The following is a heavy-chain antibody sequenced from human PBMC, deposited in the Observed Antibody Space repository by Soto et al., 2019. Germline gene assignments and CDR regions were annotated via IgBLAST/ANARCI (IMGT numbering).Heavy chain of an antibody. CDR3: AKLVGATSNSGYFDL. J-gene: IGHJ2*01. CDR2: ISGSGGST. D-gene: IGHD1-26*01. CDR1: GFTFSSYA. V-gene: IGHV3-23*01. Sequence: GGSLRLSCAASGFTFSSYAMSWVRQAPGKGLEWVSAISGSGGSTYYADSVKGRFTISRDNSKNTLYLQMNSLRAEDTAVDYCAKLVGATSNSGYFDLWGRGTLVTVSS.